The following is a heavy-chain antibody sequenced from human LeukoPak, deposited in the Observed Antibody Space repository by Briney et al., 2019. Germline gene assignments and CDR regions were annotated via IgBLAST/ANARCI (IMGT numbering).Heavy chain of an antibody. V-gene: IGHV3-21*01. Sequence: GGSLRLSCAASGFTFSSYSMNWVRQAPGKGLEWVSSISSSSSYIYYADSVKGRFTISRDNAKNSLYLQMNSLRAEDTAVYYCAREMLHIVVVTAPLDYWGQGTLVTVSS. CDR1: GFTFSSYS. D-gene: IGHD2-21*02. CDR2: ISSSSSYI. J-gene: IGHJ4*02. CDR3: AREMLHIVVVTAPLDY.